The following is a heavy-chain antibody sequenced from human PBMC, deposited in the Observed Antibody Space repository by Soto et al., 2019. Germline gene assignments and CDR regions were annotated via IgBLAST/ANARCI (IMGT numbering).Heavy chain of an antibody. J-gene: IGHJ4*02. CDR3: AKAPGASATAYYFDY. D-gene: IGHD1-26*01. Sequence: EVQLLDSGGGLIQPGGSLRLSCAASGFTFSSCAMSWVRQAPGKGLEWVSAISGSGGSTYYADSVKGRFTISRDNSKNTLYLQMNSLRAEDTAVYYCAKAPGASATAYYFDYWGQGTLVTVSS. CDR2: ISGSGGST. CDR1: GFTFSSCA. V-gene: IGHV3-23*01.